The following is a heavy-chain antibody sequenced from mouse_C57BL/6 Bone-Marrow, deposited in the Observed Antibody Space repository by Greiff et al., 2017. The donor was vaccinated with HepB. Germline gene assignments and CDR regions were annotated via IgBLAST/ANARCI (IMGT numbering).Heavy chain of an antibody. D-gene: IGHD1-1*01. CDR1: GYTFTDYY. Sequence: EVQLQQSGPELVKPGASVKISCKASGYTFTDYYMNWVKQSHGKSLEWIGDINPNNGGTSYNQKFKGKATLTVDKSSSTAYMELRSLTSEDSAVYYCAKGYYGSSAYWGQGTLVTVSA. J-gene: IGHJ3*01. CDR2: INPNNGGT. CDR3: AKGYYGSSAY. V-gene: IGHV1-26*01.